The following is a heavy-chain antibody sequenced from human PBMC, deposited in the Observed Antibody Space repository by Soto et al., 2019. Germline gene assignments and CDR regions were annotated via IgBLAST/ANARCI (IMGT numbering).Heavy chain of an antibody. CDR1: GFTFSSYR. V-gene: IGHV3-7*05. CDR3: AKVKSLAGQE. Sequence: EVQLVESGGGLVQPGGSLRLSCAASGFTFSSYRMSWVRQAPGKGLEWVANIKQDGSDKYYVDSVKGRFTISRDNAKNSLYLQMNSLTAEDTAIYYCAKVKSLAGQEWGQGTLVTVSS. J-gene: IGHJ4*02. CDR2: IKQDGSDK. D-gene: IGHD6-6*01.